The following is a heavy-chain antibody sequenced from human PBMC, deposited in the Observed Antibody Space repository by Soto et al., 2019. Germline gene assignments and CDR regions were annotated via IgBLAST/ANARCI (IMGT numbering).Heavy chain of an antibody. Sequence: QDQLVQSGAEVKKPGASVKISCEASGYTFTSHGISWVRQAPGQGLEWLGWISTYNSRTHYAQKVQGRVTMTTDTSTSTAYLDLRSLTCDDTAVEYCARARYCARPRCYKHYYYGMDTWGEGTTGTASS. CDR3: ARARYCARPRCYKHYYYGMDT. CDR2: ISTYNSRT. D-gene: IGHD2-2*02. CDR1: GYTFTSHG. V-gene: IGHV1-18*04. J-gene: IGHJ6*04.